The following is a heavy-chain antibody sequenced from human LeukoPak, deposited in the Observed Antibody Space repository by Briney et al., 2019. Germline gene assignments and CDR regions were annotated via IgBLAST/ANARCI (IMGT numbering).Heavy chain of an antibody. CDR2: IYYSGTT. J-gene: IGHJ4*02. CDR1: GGSISSSSYY. V-gene: IGHV4-39*07. D-gene: IGHD4-17*01. CDR3: ARDKYGDPFRGLFDH. Sequence: PSETLSLTCTVSGGSISSSSYYWGWIRQPPGKGLEWIGSIYYSGTTYYNPSLKSRVTISVDTSKNQFSLKLSSVTAADTAVYYCARDKYGDPFRGLFDHWGQGTLVTVSS.